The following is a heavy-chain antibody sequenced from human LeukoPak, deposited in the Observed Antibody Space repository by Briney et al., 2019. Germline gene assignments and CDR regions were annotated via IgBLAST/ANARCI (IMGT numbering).Heavy chain of an antibody. Sequence: ASVKVSCKTSGYTFTNYGINWVRQAPGQGLEWMGWITAYNGDTKYAQKFQGRVSLTTDTSTSTAYMELRSLTSDDTALYYCARDGSGTTVAGTGYFDYWGQGTLVTVSS. CDR1: GYTFTNYG. D-gene: IGHD6-19*01. V-gene: IGHV1-18*01. CDR2: ITAYNGDT. CDR3: ARDGSGTTVAGTGYFDY. J-gene: IGHJ4*02.